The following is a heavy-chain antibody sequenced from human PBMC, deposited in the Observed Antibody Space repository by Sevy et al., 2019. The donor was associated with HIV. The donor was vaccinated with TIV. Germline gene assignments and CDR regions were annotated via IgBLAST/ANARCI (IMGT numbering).Heavy chain of an antibody. CDR2: IHHTGKT. J-gene: IGHJ4*02. Sequence: SETLSLTCTVSGGSIISSTYYWDWIRQPPGKGLEWIGNIHHTGKTYYIPSLRSRVTMSGDTSKNQFSLNLNSVTAADTAMYYCARHPANSNEFEYWGRGTLVTVSS. CDR3: ARHPANSNEFEY. V-gene: IGHV4-39*01. D-gene: IGHD2-21*01. CDR1: GGSIISSTYY.